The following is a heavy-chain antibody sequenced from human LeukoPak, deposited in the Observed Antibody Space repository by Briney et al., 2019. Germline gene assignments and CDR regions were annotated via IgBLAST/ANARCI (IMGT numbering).Heavy chain of an antibody. CDR1: GFTFSSYS. J-gene: IGHJ4*02. CDR3: AREGVRTVDFAF. D-gene: IGHD2-8*02. V-gene: IGHV3-48*04. CDR2: ISSSGSTI. Sequence: GGSLRLSCAASGFTFSSYSMNWVRQAPGKGLEWVSYISSSGSTIYYADSVKGRFTISRDNAKNSLYLQMNSLRAEDTAVYYCAREGVRTVDFAFWGQGALVTVSS.